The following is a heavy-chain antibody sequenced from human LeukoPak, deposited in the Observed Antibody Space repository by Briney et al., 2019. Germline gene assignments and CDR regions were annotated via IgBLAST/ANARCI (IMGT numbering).Heavy chain of an antibody. Sequence: GRSLRLSCAASGFTFDDYAMHWGRQGPGKGLEWVSGISWNSGSIGYADSVKGRFTISRDNAKNSLYLQMNSLRAEDTALYYCTKDILPKVAPGGDYFDYWGQGTLVTVSS. CDR3: TKDILPKVAPGGDYFDY. CDR1: GFTFDDYA. CDR2: ISWNSGSI. J-gene: IGHJ4*02. D-gene: IGHD2-15*01. V-gene: IGHV3-9*01.